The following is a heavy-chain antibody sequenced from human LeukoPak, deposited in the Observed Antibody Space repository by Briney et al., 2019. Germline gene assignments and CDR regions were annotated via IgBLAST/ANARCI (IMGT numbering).Heavy chain of an antibody. J-gene: IGHJ6*02. D-gene: IGHD3-22*01. CDR3: AREMIGRDYGMDV. CDR2: ISGSSTCI. Sequence: GGSLRLSCAASGFTFGSFSMKWVRQAPGKGLEWVSSISGSSTCIYYADSVKGRLTIARDNAKNSLYLQMNSLRAADTAVYYCAREMIGRDYGMDVWGQGTTVTVSS. V-gene: IGHV3-21*01. CDR1: GFTFGSFS.